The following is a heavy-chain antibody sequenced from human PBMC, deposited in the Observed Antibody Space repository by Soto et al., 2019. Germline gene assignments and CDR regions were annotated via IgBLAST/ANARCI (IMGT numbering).Heavy chain of an antibody. V-gene: IGHV4-34*01. J-gene: IGHJ6*03. CDR2: INHSGST. CDR3: ASGPDPDYCFYYMDV. CDR1: GGSFSGYY. Sequence: QVQLQQWGAGLLKPSETLSLTCAVYGGSFSGYYWSWIRQPPGKGLEWIGEINHSGSTNYNPSIKWRGTISVDTSKNQFSLQLSSVTAADTAVYYCASGPDPDYCFYYMDVWGKGTTVTVSS.